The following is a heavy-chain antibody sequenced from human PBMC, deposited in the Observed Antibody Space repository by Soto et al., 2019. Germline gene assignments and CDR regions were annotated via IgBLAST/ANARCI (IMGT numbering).Heavy chain of an antibody. V-gene: IGHV1-69*06. J-gene: IGHJ6*02. CDR2: IIPIFGTA. CDR1: GGTFSSYA. CDR3: ASRSLPRKANYYYGMDV. D-gene: IGHD3-16*01. Sequence: GPSVKVSCKASGGTFSSYAISWVRQAPGQGLEWMGGIIPIFGTANYAQKFQGRVTITADKSTSTAYMELSSLRSEDTAVYYCASRSLPRKANYYYGMDVWGQGTTVTVSS.